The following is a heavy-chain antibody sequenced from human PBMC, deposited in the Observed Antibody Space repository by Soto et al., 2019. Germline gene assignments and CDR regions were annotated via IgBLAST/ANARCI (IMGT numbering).Heavy chain of an antibody. CDR2: VHYSGNT. Sequence: PSETLSLTCTVSGGSISTYYWSWIRQSPGKGLEWLGNVHYSGNTNDNPSFKSRVTISVDLSRRQFALTLRSVTAADTAVYYCARQTYHDTTDYLVGHDFYGLDVWGQGTPVTVSS. CDR1: GGSISTYY. CDR3: ARQTYHDTTDYLVGHDFYGLDV. J-gene: IGHJ6*02. D-gene: IGHD3-16*01. V-gene: IGHV4-59*01.